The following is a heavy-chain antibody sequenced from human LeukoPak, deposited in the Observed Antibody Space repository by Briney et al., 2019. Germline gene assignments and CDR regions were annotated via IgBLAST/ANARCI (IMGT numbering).Heavy chain of an antibody. V-gene: IGHV3-30-3*01. D-gene: IGHD3-22*01. CDR2: ISYDGSNK. J-gene: IGHJ4*02. Sequence: GGSLRLSCAAPGFTFSRYAMHWVRQAPGKGLEWVAVISYDGSNKYYADSVKGRFTISRDSSKNTLYLQMNSLRAEDTAVYYCASHYDTSGYHYFDFRGQGTLVTVSS. CDR1: GFTFSRYA. CDR3: ASHYDTSGYHYFDF.